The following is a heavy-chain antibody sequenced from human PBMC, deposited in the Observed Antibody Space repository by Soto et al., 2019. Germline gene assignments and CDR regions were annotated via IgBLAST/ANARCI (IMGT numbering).Heavy chain of an antibody. V-gene: IGHV3-11*01. Sequence: GGSLRLSCAASGFTFSDYYMSWIRQAPGKGLEWVSYISSSGSTIYYADSVKGRFTISRDNAKNSLYLQMNSLRAEDTAVYYCARAKNYDFWSALKHWGQGTLVTVSS. CDR3: ARAKNYDFWSALKH. CDR1: GFTFSDYY. CDR2: ISSSGSTI. J-gene: IGHJ1*01. D-gene: IGHD3-3*01.